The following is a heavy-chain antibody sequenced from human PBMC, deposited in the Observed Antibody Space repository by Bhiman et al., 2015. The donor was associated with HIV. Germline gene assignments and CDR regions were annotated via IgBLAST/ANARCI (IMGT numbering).Heavy chain of an antibody. Sequence: EVQLVESGGGLVKPGGSLRLSCAVSGFTFSAYNMNWVRQAPGKGLEWVSGISWNGGTVGYADSVKGRFTISRDNAKNSLYLQMTSLTAEDTALYYCAKDMTGEVRHGLTERGWDYWGQGTLVTVSS. CDR1: GFTFSAYN. V-gene: IGHV3-9*01. CDR3: AKDMTGEVRHGLTERGWDY. J-gene: IGHJ4*02. D-gene: IGHD1-14*01. CDR2: ISWNGGTV.